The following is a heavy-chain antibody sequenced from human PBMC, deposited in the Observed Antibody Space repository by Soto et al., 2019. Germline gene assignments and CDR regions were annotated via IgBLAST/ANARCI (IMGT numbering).Heavy chain of an antibody. CDR1: GYSFTKYG. V-gene: IGHV1-3*01. CDR2: INPGNGDT. J-gene: IGHJ6*02. Sequence: ASVKVSCKTSGYSFTKYGLHCVRQAPGQRLEWMGWINPGNGDTKYSQKFQGRVTITRDTSATTAYMELSSLRSGDSAVFYCARTDCSSTSCYNYYYYGMDVWGQGTTVTVSS. CDR3: ARTDCSSTSCYNYYYYGMDV. D-gene: IGHD2-2*01.